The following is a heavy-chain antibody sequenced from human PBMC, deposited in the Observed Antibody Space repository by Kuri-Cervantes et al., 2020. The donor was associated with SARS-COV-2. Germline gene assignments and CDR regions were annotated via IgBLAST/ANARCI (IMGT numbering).Heavy chain of an antibody. D-gene: IGHD3-3*01. Sequence: GSLRLSCTVSGGSISSYYWSWIRQPAGKGLEWIGRIYTSGSTNYNPSLKSRVTISVDTSKNQFSLKLSSVTAADTAVYYCARYGIFGVVIMMGYYYGMDVWGQGTTVTVSS. J-gene: IGHJ6*02. CDR3: ARYGIFGVVIMMGYYYGMDV. CDR1: GGSISSYY. CDR2: IYTSGST. V-gene: IGHV4-4*07.